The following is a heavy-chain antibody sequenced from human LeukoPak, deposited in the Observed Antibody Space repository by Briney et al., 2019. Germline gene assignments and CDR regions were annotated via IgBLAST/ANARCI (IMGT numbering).Heavy chain of an antibody. Sequence: ASVKVSCKASGYTFTGYYMHWVRLAPGQGLEWMGWINPNSGGTNYAQKFQGRVTMTRDTSISTAYMELSRLRSDDTAVYYCARDSGFTTVTPGAFDIWGQGTMVTVSS. CDR2: INPNSGGT. V-gene: IGHV1-2*02. J-gene: IGHJ3*02. D-gene: IGHD4-17*01. CDR3: ARDSGFTTVTPGAFDI. CDR1: GYTFTGYY.